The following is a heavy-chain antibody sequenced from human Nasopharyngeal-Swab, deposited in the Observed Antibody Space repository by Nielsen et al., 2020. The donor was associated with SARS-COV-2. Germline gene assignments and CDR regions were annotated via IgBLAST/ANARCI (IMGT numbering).Heavy chain of an antibody. CDR3: ARITLPWFGEWAY. J-gene: IGHJ4*02. V-gene: IGHV3-7*01. CDR1: GFTFSSYW. CDR2: IKQDGSEK. D-gene: IGHD3-10*01. Sequence: GGSLRLSCAASGFTFSSYWMSWVRQAPGKGLEWVANIKQDGSEKYYVDSVKGRFTISRDNAKNSLYLQMNSLRAEDTAVYYCARITLPWFGEWAYWGQGTLVTVSS.